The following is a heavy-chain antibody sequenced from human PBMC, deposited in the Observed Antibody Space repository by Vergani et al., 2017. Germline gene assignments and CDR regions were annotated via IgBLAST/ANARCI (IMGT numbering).Heavy chain of an antibody. Sequence: QVQLVESGGGVVQPGGSLRLSCAASGFTFTNYGMHWVRKAPGKGLEWVAFTRYDGIVEYYGDSVRGRFTISRDNSKNTLYLQMNRLRPEDTAVYYCATAVAAYCRGASCYDFFEYWGQGTLVTVAS. CDR1: GFTFTNYG. CDR3: ATAVAAYCRGASCYDFFEY. J-gene: IGHJ4*02. D-gene: IGHD2-15*01. CDR2: TRYDGIVE. V-gene: IGHV3-30*02.